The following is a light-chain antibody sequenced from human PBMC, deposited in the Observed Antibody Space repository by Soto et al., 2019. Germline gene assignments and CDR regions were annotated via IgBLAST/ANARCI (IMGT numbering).Light chain of an antibody. J-gene: IGLJ2*01. CDR2: VNSDGSH. CDR1: SGHSRYA. Sequence: QPVLTQSPSASASLGASVKLTCTLSSGHSRYAIAWHQQQPEKGPRYLMKVNSDGSHIKGDGIPDRFSGSSSGAERYLTISSLQSEDEADYYCQTWGTGILVVFGGGTKLTVL. V-gene: IGLV4-69*01. CDR3: QTWGTGILVV.